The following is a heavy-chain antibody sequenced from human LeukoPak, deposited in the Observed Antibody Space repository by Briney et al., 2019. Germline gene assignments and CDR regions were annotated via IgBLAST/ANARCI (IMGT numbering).Heavy chain of an antibody. CDR2: ISNSGSYT. J-gene: IGHJ4*02. CDR1: GLTYSAQY. D-gene: IGHD2-2*01. Sequence: GGSLRLSCAVSGLTYSAQYMSWIRQAPGKGLEWISYISNSGSYTNYADSVRGRFTISRDNAENSLFLQMNSLRAEDTAVYYCAKTRPIVVPAAMDYWGQGTLVTVSS. CDR3: AKTRPIVVPAAMDY. V-gene: IGHV3-11*03.